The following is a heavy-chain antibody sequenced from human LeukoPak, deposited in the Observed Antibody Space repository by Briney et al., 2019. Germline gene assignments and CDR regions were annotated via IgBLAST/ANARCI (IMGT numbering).Heavy chain of an antibody. Sequence: GGSLRLSCAASGFTFSSYSMNWVRQAPGKGLEWVSSISSSSSYIYYADSVKGRFTISRDNAKNSLYLQMNNLRAEDTAVYYCARDNDVADFDYWGQGTLVTVSS. CDR3: ARDNDVADFDY. CDR2: ISSSSSYI. J-gene: IGHJ4*02. CDR1: GFTFSSYS. V-gene: IGHV3-21*01. D-gene: IGHD2-8*01.